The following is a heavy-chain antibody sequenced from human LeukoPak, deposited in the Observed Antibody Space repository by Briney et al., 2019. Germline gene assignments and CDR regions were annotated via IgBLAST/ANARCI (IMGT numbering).Heavy chain of an antibody. CDR2: IYYSGST. J-gene: IGHJ4*02. D-gene: IGHD6-13*01. CDR1: GGSISSSRYY. V-gene: IGHV4-39*01. Sequence: PSETLSLTCTVSGGSISSSRYYWGWIRQPPGKGLEWIGSIYYSGSTYYNPSLKGRVTISVDTSKNQLSLKLSSVTAADTAVYYCASARTSSRSWFTFDYWGRGILVTVSS. CDR3: ASARTSSRSWFTFDY.